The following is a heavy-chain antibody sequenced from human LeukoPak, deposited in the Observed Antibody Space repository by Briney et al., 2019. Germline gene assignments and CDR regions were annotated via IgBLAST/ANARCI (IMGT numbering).Heavy chain of an antibody. V-gene: IGHV4-4*07. Sequence: SETLSLTCTVSGGSISSYYWSWIRQPAGKGLESIGHISTSGSTNYNPSLKSRVTMSVDTSKNQFSLKLSSVTAADTAVYYCARDSNDYYFDYWGQGTLVTVSS. CDR3: ARDSNDYYFDY. D-gene: IGHD1-1*01. CDR2: ISTSGST. CDR1: GGSISSYY. J-gene: IGHJ4*02.